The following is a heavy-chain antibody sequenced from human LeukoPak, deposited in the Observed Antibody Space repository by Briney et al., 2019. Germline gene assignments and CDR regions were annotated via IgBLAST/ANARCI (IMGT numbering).Heavy chain of an antibody. CDR1: GGTFSSYA. Sequence: SVKVSCKASGGTFSSYAISWVRQAPGQGLEWMGGIIPIFGTANYAQKFQGRVTITADESTSTAYMELSSLRSEDTAVYYCARGKVAVAGTRGHDAFDIWGQGTMVTVSS. D-gene: IGHD6-19*01. CDR2: IIPIFGTA. V-gene: IGHV1-69*13. J-gene: IGHJ3*02. CDR3: ARGKVAVAGTRGHDAFDI.